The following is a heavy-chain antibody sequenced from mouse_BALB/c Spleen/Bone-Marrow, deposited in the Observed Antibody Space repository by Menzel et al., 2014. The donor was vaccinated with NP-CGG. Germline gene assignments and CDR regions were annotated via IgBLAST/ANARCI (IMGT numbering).Heavy chain of an antibody. Sequence: VQLKESGGGLVKPGGSLKLSCAASGSTFSNYAMSWVRQTPEKRLEWVATISDAGRYTYYPDSVKGRFTISRDNARNTLYLQMSSLRSEDTAFYYCVRSGGEYALDYWGQGTSVTVSS. V-gene: IGHV5-9-2*01. CDR1: GSTFSNYA. CDR3: VRSGGEYALDY. J-gene: IGHJ4*01. CDR2: ISDAGRYT.